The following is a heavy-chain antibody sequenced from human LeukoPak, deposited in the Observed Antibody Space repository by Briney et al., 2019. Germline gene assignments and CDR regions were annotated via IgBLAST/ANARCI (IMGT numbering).Heavy chain of an antibody. V-gene: IGHV1-3*01. D-gene: IGHD1-26*01. CDR1: GYTFTSYA. J-gene: IGHJ4*02. CDR2: INAGNGNT. CDR3: ARGMMKRWERLPTFDY. Sequence: GASVKVSCKASGYTFTSYAMHWVRQAPGQRLEWMGWINAGNGNTKYSQRFQGRVTITRDTSASTAYMELSSLRSEDTAVYYCARGMMKRWERLPTFDYWGQGTLVTVSS.